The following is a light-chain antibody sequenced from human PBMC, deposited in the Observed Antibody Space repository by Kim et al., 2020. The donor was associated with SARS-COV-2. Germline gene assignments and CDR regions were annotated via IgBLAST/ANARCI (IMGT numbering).Light chain of an antibody. Sequence: SPGESATLSCRASQSVSSNLAWYQQKPGQAPRLLIYAASTRATGVPARFSGSGSGTEFTLTISSLQSEDFAVYYCQQHNNWPPWTFGQGTKVDIK. V-gene: IGKV3-15*01. CDR1: QSVSSN. J-gene: IGKJ1*01. CDR3: QQHNNWPPWT. CDR2: AAS.